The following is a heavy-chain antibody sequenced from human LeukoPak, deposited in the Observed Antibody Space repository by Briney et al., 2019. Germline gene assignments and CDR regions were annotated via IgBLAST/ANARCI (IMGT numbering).Heavy chain of an antibody. CDR2: MNPNSGNT. J-gene: IGHJ1*01. CDR3: ARGYDYLYAEYFQH. V-gene: IGHV1-8*01. D-gene: IGHD4-11*01. CDR1: GYTFTSYD. Sequence: ASVKVSCKASGYTFTSYDINWVRQATGQGLEWMGWMNPNSGNTGYAQKFQGRVTMTRNTSIGTAYMELSSLRSEDTAVYYCARGYDYLYAEYFQHWCQGTLVTVSS.